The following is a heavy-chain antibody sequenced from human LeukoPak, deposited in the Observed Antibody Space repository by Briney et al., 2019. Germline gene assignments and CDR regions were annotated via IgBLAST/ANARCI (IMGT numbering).Heavy chain of an antibody. CDR2: IYYSGST. CDR1: GGSISSYY. CDR3: ARAMNPANDAFDI. D-gene: IGHD3-22*01. J-gene: IGHJ3*02. V-gene: IGHV4-59*01. Sequence: PSETLSLTCTVSGGSISSYYWSWIRQPPGKGLEWIGYIYYSGSTNYNPSLKSRVTISVDTSKNQSSLKLGSVTAADTAVYYCARAMNPANDAFDIWGQGTMVTVSS.